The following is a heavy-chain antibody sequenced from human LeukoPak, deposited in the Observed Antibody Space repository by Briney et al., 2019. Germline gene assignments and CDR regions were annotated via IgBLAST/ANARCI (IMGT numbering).Heavy chain of an antibody. CDR1: GFTFSSYE. Sequence: GGSLRLSCAASGFTFSSYEMNWVREAPGKGLEWVSYISSSGSTIYCADSVKGLFTISRDNAKNSLYLQMNSLRAEDTAVYYCASLAAAGNDYWGQGTLVTVSS. CDR2: ISSSGSTI. D-gene: IGHD6-13*01. V-gene: IGHV3-48*03. CDR3: ASLAAAGNDY. J-gene: IGHJ4*02.